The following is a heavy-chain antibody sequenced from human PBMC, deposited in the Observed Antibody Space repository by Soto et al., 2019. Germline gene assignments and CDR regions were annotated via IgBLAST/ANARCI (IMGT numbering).Heavy chain of an antibody. CDR2: INPLNGNT. CDR3: ARDSQLGY. Sequence: QPQLVQSGPEVKKSGASVKVSCKASGYTFINYGVSWVRQAPGQGLEWMGRINPLNGNTNYTQKFQGRITMTTDTSTNTAYMEVRSLRSDDTAVFYCARDSQLGYWGQGTLVSVSS. J-gene: IGHJ4*02. V-gene: IGHV1-18*01. D-gene: IGHD2-15*01. CDR1: GYTFINYG.